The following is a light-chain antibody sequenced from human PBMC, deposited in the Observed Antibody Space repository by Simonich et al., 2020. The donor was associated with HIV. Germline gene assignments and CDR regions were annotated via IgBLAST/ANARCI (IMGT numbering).Light chain of an antibody. CDR1: QSVSNY. CDR2: DAS. Sequence: EIVLTQSPATLSLSPGERATLSCRYHQSVSNYLVAWYTTKPGQAPRPLIYDASKRATGIPARFSGGGSGTDFTLTISSLEPEDFAVYYCQLRNDWLWTFGQGTKVEIK. V-gene: IGKV3-11*01. J-gene: IGKJ1*01. CDR3: QLRNDWLWT.